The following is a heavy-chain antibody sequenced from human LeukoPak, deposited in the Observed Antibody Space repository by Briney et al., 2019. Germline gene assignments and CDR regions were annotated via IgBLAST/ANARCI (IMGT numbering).Heavy chain of an antibody. CDR2: IYHSGST. V-gene: IGHV4-38-2*02. Sequence: SETPSLTCTVSGYSISSGYYWGWIRQPPGKGLEWIGSIYHSGSTYYNPSLKSRVTISVDTSKNQFSLKLSSVTAADTAVYYCARGLSGYYGSFDYWGQGTLVTVSS. CDR3: ARGLSGYYGSFDY. D-gene: IGHD3-22*01. CDR1: GYSISSGYY. J-gene: IGHJ4*02.